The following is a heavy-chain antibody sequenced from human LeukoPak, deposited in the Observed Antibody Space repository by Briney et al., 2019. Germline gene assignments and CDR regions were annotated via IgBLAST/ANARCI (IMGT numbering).Heavy chain of an antibody. CDR2: ISGDGSST. Sequence: GGSLRLSCAASGFTFSTKWMHWDRQVPGKGLLWVSRISGDGSSTLYADSVKGRFTISRDNVENTLYLQMNSLRAEDTAVYYCAKDGSGYYYGAFDIWGPGPIVPVSS. D-gene: IGHD3-22*01. J-gene: IGHJ3*02. CDR1: GFTFSTKW. V-gene: IGHV3-74*03. CDR3: AKDGSGYYYGAFDI.